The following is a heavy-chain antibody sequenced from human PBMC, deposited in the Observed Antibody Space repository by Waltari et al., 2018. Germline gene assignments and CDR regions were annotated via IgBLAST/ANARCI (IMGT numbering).Heavy chain of an antibody. CDR1: DGSVTSPY. Sequence: QVQLQQSGPGLVKSSETLSLTCSVSDGSVTSPYWPWIRQSPEKGLEWLGCMHYSGDTKYNPSLKSRVSISVDTSKNQFSLKVSSVTAADTAVYYCARSWYYYDTTGYYFDSWGQGTLVTVSS. J-gene: IGHJ4*02. V-gene: IGHV4-59*02. CDR2: MHYSGDT. CDR3: ARSWYYYDTTGYYFDS. D-gene: IGHD3-22*01.